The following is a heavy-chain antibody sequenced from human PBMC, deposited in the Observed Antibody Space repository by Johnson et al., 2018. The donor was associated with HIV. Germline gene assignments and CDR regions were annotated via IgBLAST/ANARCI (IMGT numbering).Heavy chain of an antibody. V-gene: IGHV3-74*02. D-gene: IGHD2-8*01. CDR3: ARLGLTDAFDI. CDR2: INSDGSSR. Sequence: VQLVESGGGLVQSWGSLRLSCAASGFIFSNHWMHWVRQAPGKGLVWVSRINSDGSSRNYADSVKGRFTISRDNSKNTLYLQMNSLRAEDTAVYYCARLGLTDAFDIWGQGTMVTVSS. CDR1: GFIFSNHW. J-gene: IGHJ3*02.